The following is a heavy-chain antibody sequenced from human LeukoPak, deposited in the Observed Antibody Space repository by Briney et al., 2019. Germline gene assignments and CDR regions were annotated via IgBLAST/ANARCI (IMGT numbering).Heavy chain of an antibody. CDR3: ASDRGSNWFGY. J-gene: IGHJ5*01. D-gene: IGHD6-25*01. CDR2: VYRGGNT. CDR1: GFSVSTKN. V-gene: IGHV3-53*01. Sequence: PGGSLRLSCAVSGFSVSTKNMNRGRQAPGKGLEWVSIVYRGGNTDYADSVKGRLTISRDNSKNTLFLQMNSLRAEDTAVYYCASDRGSNWFGYWGQGTLVTVSS.